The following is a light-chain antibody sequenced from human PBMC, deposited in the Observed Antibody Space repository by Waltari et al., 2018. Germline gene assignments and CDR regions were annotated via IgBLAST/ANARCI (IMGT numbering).Light chain of an antibody. Sequence: EIVLTQSPGTLSLSPGERATLSCRASQTVRTTYLAWYQQKPGQAPTLLIYDTSSRATGIPDRFSGSGSGTDFSLTISSLEPEDCAVYYCQQYDISPLTFGGGTKVETK. CDR3: QQYDISPLT. CDR2: DTS. J-gene: IGKJ4*01. CDR1: QTVRTTY. V-gene: IGKV3-20*01.